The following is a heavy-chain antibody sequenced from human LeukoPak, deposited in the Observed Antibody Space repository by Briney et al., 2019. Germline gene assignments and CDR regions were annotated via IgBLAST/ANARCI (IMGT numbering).Heavy chain of an antibody. Sequence: GGSLRLSCAASGFTFSNAWMSCVRQAPGKGLEWGGRIKSKTDGGTTDYAARVKGRFPISRDESKNTLYMQMNSLKTEDTAVYYCTTTYSSSDFDPWGQGTLVTASS. CDR2: IKSKTDGGTT. CDR1: GFTFSNAW. V-gene: IGHV3-15*01. J-gene: IGHJ5*02. CDR3: TTTYSSSDFDP. D-gene: IGHD6-13*01.